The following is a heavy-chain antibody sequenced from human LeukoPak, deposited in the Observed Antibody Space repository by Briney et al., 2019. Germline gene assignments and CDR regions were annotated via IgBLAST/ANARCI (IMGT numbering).Heavy chain of an antibody. CDR3: AKDLSIGWKRPLHY. CDR2: IRYDGSNK. J-gene: IGHJ4*02. Sequence: PGGSLRLSCAASGFTFSSYGMHWVRQAPGKGLEWVAFIRYDGSNKYYADSVKGRFTISRDNSKNTLYLQMNSLRAEDTAVYYCAKDLSIGWKRPLHYWGQGTLVTVSS. D-gene: IGHD6-19*01. CDR1: GFTFSSYG. V-gene: IGHV3-30*02.